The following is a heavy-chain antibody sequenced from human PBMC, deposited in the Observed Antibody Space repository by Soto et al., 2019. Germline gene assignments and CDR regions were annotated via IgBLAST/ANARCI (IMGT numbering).Heavy chain of an antibody. CDR1: GGSISSSSYY. Sequence: PSETLSLTCTVSGGSISSSSYYWGWIRQPPGKGLEWIGEINHSGSTNYNPSLKSRVTISVDTSKNQFSLKLSSVTAADTAVYYCARAFGYSSSWYYYYYGMDVWGQGTTVTVSS. CDR3: ARAFGYSSSWYYYYYGMDV. CDR2: INHSGST. V-gene: IGHV4-39*07. J-gene: IGHJ6*02. D-gene: IGHD6-13*01.